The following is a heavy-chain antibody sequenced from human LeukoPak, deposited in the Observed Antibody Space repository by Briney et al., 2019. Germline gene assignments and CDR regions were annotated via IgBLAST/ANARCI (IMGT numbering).Heavy chain of an antibody. D-gene: IGHD3-22*01. CDR3: AKDHLYYYDSSGIADY. V-gene: IGHV3-23*01. Sequence: PGGSLRLSCAASGFTFSSYAMSWVRQAPGKGLEWVSAISGSGGSTYYADSVKGRFTISRDNSKNTLYLQMNSPRAEDTAVYYCAKDHLYYYDSSGIADYWGQGTLVTVSS. J-gene: IGHJ4*02. CDR1: GFTFSSYA. CDR2: ISGSGGST.